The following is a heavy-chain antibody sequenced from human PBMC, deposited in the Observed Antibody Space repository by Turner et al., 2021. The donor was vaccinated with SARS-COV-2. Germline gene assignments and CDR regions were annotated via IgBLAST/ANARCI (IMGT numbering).Heavy chain of an antibody. CDR3: ASAEWLRGYFDY. CDR2: VYDSGST. J-gene: IGHJ4*02. V-gene: IGHV4-59*01. D-gene: IGHD5-12*01. Sequence: QVQLQDPGQGLVKPSETLSPTCPVPVGSISSYYWSWFRQPPGKGLEWIGYVYDSGSTTYNPPLKRRVTISVDASTNQFSLKLSSVTAAAAAVYYCASAEWLRGYFDYWGQGILVTVSS. CDR1: VGSISSYY.